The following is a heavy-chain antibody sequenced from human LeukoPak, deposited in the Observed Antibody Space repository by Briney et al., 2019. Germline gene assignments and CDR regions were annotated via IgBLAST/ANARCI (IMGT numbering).Heavy chain of an antibody. CDR3: AGTSGFWSGYYYFDS. D-gene: IGHD3-3*01. Sequence: SETLSLTCTVSDGSLNSYYWSWIRQPAGRGLEWIGRVYASGDTNYNPSLKSRVTMSLDTSKNQISLNLAPVTAADTAVYYCAGTSGFWSGYYYFDSWGQGTLVTVSS. V-gene: IGHV4-4*07. J-gene: IGHJ4*02. CDR1: DGSLNSYY. CDR2: VYASGDT.